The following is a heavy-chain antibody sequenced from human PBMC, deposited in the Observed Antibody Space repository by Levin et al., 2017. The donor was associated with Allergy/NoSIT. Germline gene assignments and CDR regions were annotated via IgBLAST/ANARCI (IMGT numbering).Heavy chain of an antibody. Sequence: GESLKISCAASGFTFSSYAMHWVRQAPGKGLEYVSAISSNGGSTYYANSVKGRFTISRDNSKNTLYLQMGSLRAEDMAVYYCARGLTTEDAFDIWGQGTMVTVSS. CDR1: GFTFSSYA. V-gene: IGHV3-64*01. J-gene: IGHJ3*02. D-gene: IGHD4-17*01. CDR2: ISSNGGST. CDR3: ARGLTTEDAFDI.